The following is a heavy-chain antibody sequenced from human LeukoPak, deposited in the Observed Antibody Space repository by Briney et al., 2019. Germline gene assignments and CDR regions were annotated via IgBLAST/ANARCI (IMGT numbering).Heavy chain of an antibody. CDR2: ISSSSSYI. CDR3: ARGYYDSSGYWMVDYYYYYYMDV. V-gene: IGHV3-21*01. D-gene: IGHD3-22*01. Sequence: GGSLRLSCAASGFTFSSYSMNWVRQAPGKGLEWVSSISSSSSYIYYADSVKGRFTISRDNAKNSLYLQMNSLRAEDTAVYYCARGYYDSSGYWMVDYYYYYYMDVWGKGTTVTVSS. CDR1: GFTFSSYS. J-gene: IGHJ6*03.